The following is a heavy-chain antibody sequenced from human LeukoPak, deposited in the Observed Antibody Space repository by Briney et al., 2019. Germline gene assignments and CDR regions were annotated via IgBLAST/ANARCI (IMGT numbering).Heavy chain of an antibody. Sequence: APVKVSCKASGYTFTNFGISWVRQAPGQGLEWMGWISAYSGNTKYAQKLQGRVTMTTDTSTSTADMELRSLRSDDTAVYYRARDLRFRGSSGWYFDLWGRGTLVTVST. CDR3: ARDLRFRGSSGWYFDL. CDR2: ISAYSGNT. CDR1: GYTFTNFG. V-gene: IGHV1-18*01. J-gene: IGHJ2*01. D-gene: IGHD2-15*01.